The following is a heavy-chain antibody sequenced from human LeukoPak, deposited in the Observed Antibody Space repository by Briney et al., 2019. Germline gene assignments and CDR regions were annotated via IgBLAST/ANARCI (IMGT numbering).Heavy chain of an antibody. CDR2: INPNSGGT. J-gene: IGHJ5*02. V-gene: IGHV1-2*02. Sequence: ASVKVSCKASGYTFTGYYMHWVRQAPGQGLEWMGWINPNSGGTNYAQKFQGRVTMTRDTSISTAYMELSRLRSDDTAVYYCARDCSGWLSWFDPRGQGTLVTVSS. CDR3: ARDCSGWLSWFDP. CDR1: GYTFTGYY. D-gene: IGHD6-19*01.